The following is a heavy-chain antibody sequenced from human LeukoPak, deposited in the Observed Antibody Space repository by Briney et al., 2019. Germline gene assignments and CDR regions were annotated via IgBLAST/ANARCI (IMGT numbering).Heavy chain of an antibody. CDR1: GYTFSSYG. CDR3: ARDWAAAGTEDYYYGMDV. J-gene: IGHJ6*02. D-gene: IGHD6-13*01. CDR2: ISAYNGNT. Sequence: ASMKVSCKASGYTFSSYGISWVRQAPGQGLEWMGWISAYNGNTNYAQKLQGRLTMTTDTSTSTAYMELRSLRSDDTAVYYCARDWAAAGTEDYYYGMDVWGQGTTVTVSS. V-gene: IGHV1-18*01.